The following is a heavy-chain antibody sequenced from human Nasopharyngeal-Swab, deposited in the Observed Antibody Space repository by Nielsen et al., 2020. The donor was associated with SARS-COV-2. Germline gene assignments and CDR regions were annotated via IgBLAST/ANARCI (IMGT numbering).Heavy chain of an antibody. J-gene: IGHJ4*02. Sequence: SETLSLTCTVSGVSISSYYWSWIRQPPGKGLEWIGYIYYSGGTHYNHYNPSLESRVTISVDTSKNQFSLKLRSVTAADTAVYFCARAHCVSSTCYAVPFDHWGQGTLVTVSS. CDR2: IYYSGGTHYN. V-gene: IGHV4-59*01. D-gene: IGHD2-2*01. CDR3: ARAHCVSSTCYAVPFDH. CDR1: GVSISSYY.